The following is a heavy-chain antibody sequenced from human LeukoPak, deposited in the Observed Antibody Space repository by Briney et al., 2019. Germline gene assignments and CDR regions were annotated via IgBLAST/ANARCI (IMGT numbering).Heavy chain of an antibody. CDR2: ISGSGGST. D-gene: IGHD1-26*01. J-gene: IGHJ4*02. CDR1: GFTFSSYA. V-gene: IGHV3-23*01. Sequence: GSLRLSCAASGFTFSSYAMSWVRQAPGKGLEWVSAISGSGGSTYYADSVKGRFTISRDNSKNTLYRQMNSLRAEDTAVYYCAKAQKAWELLHDFDYWGQGTLVTVSS. CDR3: AKAQKAWELLHDFDY.